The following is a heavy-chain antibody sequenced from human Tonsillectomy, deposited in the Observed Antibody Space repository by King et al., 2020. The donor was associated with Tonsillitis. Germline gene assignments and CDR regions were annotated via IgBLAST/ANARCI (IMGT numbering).Heavy chain of an antibody. CDR1: GGTFSNYA. D-gene: IGHD2-8*01. J-gene: IGHJ4*02. CDR3: ARCPELMALGNYIFFY. CDR2: IIPIFGTT. V-gene: IGHV1-69*01. Sequence: QLVQSGAEVKKPGSSVKVSCKASGGTFSNYAVSWVRQAPGQGLEWMGGIIPIFGTTNYAQKFQDRVTITADESTRTAYMELSSLRSEDTAVYYCARCPELMALGNYIFFYRGQGTLVTVSS.